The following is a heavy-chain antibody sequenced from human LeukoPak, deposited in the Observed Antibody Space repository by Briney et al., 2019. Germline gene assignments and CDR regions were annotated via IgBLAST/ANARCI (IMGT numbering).Heavy chain of an antibody. D-gene: IGHD5-18*01. V-gene: IGHV4-59*01. CDR1: GGSISSYY. Sequence: SETLSLTCTVSGGSISSYYWSWIPQPPGKGLEWIGYIYYSGSTNYNPSLKSRVTISVDTSKNQFSLKLSSVTAADTAVYYCARGPDTAMVWFWFDPWGQGTLVTVSS. CDR2: IYYSGST. CDR3: ARGPDTAMVWFWFDP. J-gene: IGHJ5*02.